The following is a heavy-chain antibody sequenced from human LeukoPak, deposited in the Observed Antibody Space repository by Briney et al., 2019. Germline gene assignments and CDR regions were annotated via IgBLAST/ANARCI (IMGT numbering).Heavy chain of an antibody. Sequence: ASVKVSCKASGHTFTSYDINWVRQATGQGLEWMGWMNPNSGNTGYAQKFQGRVTMTRNTSISTAYMELSSLRSEDTAVYYCASGRPEIYYYYGMDVWGQGTTVTVSS. CDR1: GHTFTSYD. V-gene: IGHV1-8*01. D-gene: IGHD1-1*01. J-gene: IGHJ6*02. CDR3: ASGRPEIYYYYGMDV. CDR2: MNPNSGNT.